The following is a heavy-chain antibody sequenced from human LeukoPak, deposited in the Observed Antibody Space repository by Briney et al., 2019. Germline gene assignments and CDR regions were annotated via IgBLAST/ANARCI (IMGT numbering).Heavy chain of an antibody. J-gene: IGHJ4*02. CDR2: ISSSSSTI. D-gene: IGHD3-16*01. CDR3: ARGVRGIRADY. V-gene: IGHV3-48*03. Sequence: GGSLRLSCAASGFTFRSHEMNWVRQAPGQGLEWVSYISSSSSTIYYADSVKGRFTISRDNAKNSLYLQMNSLRVEDTAVYYCARGVRGIRADYWGQGTLVTVSS. CDR1: GFTFRSHE.